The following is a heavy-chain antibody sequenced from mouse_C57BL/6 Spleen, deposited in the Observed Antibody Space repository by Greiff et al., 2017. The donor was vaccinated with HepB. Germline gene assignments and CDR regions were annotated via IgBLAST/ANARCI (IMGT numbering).Heavy chain of an antibody. Sequence: EVKLVESGGGLVKPGGSLKLSCAASGFTFSDYGMHWVRQAPEKGLEWVAYISSGSSTIYYADTVKGRFTISRDNAKNTLFLQMTRLRSEDTAMYYCARGGLLGAMDYWGQGTSVTVSS. J-gene: IGHJ4*01. CDR3: ARGGLLGAMDY. CDR1: GFTFSDYG. D-gene: IGHD2-3*01. CDR2: ISSGSSTI. V-gene: IGHV5-17*01.